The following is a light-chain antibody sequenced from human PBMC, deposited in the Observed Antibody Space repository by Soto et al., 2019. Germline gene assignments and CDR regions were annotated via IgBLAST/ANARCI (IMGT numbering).Light chain of an antibody. V-gene: IGKV3-15*01. J-gene: IGKJ5*01. CDR1: QSVSSN. CDR2: GAS. Sequence: EIVMTQSPATLSVSVGDRVTLSCRASQSVSSNLAWYQQKPGQAPRLLIYGASTRDTGIPSRFSGSGSGTEFTLTISSLQSEDFAVYYCQQYNNWPPITFGQGTRLEIK. CDR3: QQYNNWPPIT.